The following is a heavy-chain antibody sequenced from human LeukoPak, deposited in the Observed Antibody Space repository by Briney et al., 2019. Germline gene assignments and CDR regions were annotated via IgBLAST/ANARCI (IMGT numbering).Heavy chain of an antibody. CDR3: ARRAAALDY. D-gene: IGHD6-13*01. Sequence: SETLSLTCTVSGGSTSRYYWSWIRQPPGKGLEWIGYFHYSGNTNYNPSLSSRITMAVDTSKNQFSLKLNSVTAADTAVYYCARRAAALDYWGQGTLVTVSS. CDR2: FHYSGNT. V-gene: IGHV4-59*08. CDR1: GGSTSRYY. J-gene: IGHJ4*02.